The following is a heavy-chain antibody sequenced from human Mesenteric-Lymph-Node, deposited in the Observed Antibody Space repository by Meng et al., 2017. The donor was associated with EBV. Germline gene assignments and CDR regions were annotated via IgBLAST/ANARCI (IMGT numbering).Heavy chain of an antibody. V-gene: IGHV1-8*01. Sequence: QVQLLQSGAEVKKPGASVKVSCKASGYTFTSYDINWVRQATGQGLEWMGWMNPNSGNTGSAQKFQGRVTMTRNTAISTAYMKLNSLTSEDTAIYYCSRDSIYDGLDYWGQGTLVTVSS. D-gene: IGHD3-16*01. CDR3: SRDSIYDGLDY. J-gene: IGHJ4*02. CDR2: MNPNSGNT. CDR1: GYTFTSYD.